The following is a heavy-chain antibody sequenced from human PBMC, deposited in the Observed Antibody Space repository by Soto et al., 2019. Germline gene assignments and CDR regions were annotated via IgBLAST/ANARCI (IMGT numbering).Heavy chain of an antibody. D-gene: IGHD3-3*01. CDR2: IDWNSVRI. CDR3: AKGGNYDFWSGPGDY. CDR1: GFTFDDYA. V-gene: IGHV3-9*01. J-gene: IGHJ4*02. Sequence: EVQLLESGGGLVQPGRSLRLSCAASGFTFDDYAMHWVRQAPGKGLEWVSGIDWNSVRINYADSVKGRFTISRDSANNSLYLQMNSVRAEDTALYYCAKGGNYDFWSGPGDYWGQGNLVPVSS.